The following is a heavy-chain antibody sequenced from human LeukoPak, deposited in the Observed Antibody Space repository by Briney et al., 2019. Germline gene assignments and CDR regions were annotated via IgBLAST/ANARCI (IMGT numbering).Heavy chain of an antibody. CDR1: GFTLSNYD. J-gene: IGHJ5*02. V-gene: IGHV3-23*01. Sequence: GWSLRLSCADSGFTLSNYDMSWVRQAPGKGLEWVSAISGSGGTTYYADSVKGRFTISRDNSKKTLYLQMNSLRAEDTAVYYCAKGSGRPNWFDPWGQGTLVTVSS. CDR2: ISGSGGTT. CDR3: AKGSGRPNWFDP. D-gene: IGHD3-10*01.